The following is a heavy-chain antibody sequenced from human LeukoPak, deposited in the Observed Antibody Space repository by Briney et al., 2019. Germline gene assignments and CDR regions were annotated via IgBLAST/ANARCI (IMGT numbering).Heavy chain of an antibody. CDR2: IYISGNT. V-gene: IGHV4-4*07. D-gene: IGHD1-26*01. J-gene: IGHJ4*02. CDR1: GGSINSYY. Sequence: SETLSLTCTVSGGSINSYYWSWIRQPAGKGLEWIGRIYISGNTNYNPSLKSRVTMSVDTSKNQFSLKLSSVTAADTAVYYCARVRGSYYPFDSWGQGTLVTVSS. CDR3: ARVRGSYYPFDS.